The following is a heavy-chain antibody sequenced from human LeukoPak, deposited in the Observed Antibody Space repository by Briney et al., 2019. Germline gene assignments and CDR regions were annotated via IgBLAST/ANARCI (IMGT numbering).Heavy chain of an antibody. J-gene: IGHJ4*02. CDR2: IKQDGSDT. CDR3: AREHSSHFT. V-gene: IGHV3-7*01. D-gene: IGHD3-3*02. CDR1: GFTFGNSW. Sequence: GGSLRLSCAGSGFTFGNSWMNWFRQAPGKGLEWVANIKQDGSDTYVDSVKGRFTISRDIAKTSLFLHMNSLTTEDSAVYYCAREHSSHFTWGQGTLVTVSS.